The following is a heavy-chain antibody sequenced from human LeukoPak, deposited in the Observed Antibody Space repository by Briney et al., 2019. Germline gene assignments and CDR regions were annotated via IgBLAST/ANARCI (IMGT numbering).Heavy chain of an antibody. CDR3: AKKPATIKFPFDI. CDR2: ISTTGGYT. V-gene: IGHV3-23*01. D-gene: IGHD5-24*01. CDR1: GFSFSTYD. Sequence: GGSLRLSCVGSGFSFSTYDMGWVRQTPGKGLEWASAISTTGGYTEDADSVKGRFTISRDNSQNTLFLQMHSLRAEDTAVYYCAKKPATIKFPFDIWGQGTLVTVSP. J-gene: IGHJ4*02.